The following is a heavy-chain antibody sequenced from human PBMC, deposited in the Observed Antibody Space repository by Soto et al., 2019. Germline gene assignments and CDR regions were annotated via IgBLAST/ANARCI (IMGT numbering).Heavy chain of an antibody. CDR2: IYYSGST. J-gene: IGHJ4*02. CDR3: ARHEGAWFYFDY. V-gene: IGHV4-59*01. CDR1: GGPINGYY. Sequence: SETLSLTCAVSGGPINGYYWSWIRQPPGKGLEYIGYIYYSGSTDYHPSLKSRVTISLDKSNNQFSLRLSSVTAADTAVYYCARHEGAWFYFDYWGQGILVTVSS. D-gene: IGHD3-22*01.